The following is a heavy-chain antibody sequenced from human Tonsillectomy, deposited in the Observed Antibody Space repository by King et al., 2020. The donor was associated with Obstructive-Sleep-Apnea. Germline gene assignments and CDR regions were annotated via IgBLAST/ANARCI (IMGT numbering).Heavy chain of an antibody. CDR3: ARDMGYNWNDDAFDI. D-gene: IGHD1-1*01. CDR1: GFTFSSYT. V-gene: IGHV3-30-3*01. Sequence: VQLVESGGGVVQPGRSLRLSCAASGFTFSSYTIHWVRQAPGKGLEWVAVISYDGSNKYYADSVKGRFTISRDNSKNTLYLQMNSLRAEDTAVYYCARDMGYNWNDDAFDIWGQGTMVTVSS. J-gene: IGHJ3*02. CDR2: ISYDGSNK.